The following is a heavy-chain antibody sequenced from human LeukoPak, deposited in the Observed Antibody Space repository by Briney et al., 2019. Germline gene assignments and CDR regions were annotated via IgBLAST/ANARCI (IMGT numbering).Heavy chain of an antibody. CDR1: GFTFNYYY. CDR3: ARGKGSYSVDY. J-gene: IGHJ4*02. V-gene: IGHV3-11*05. CDR2: ISSSSSHT. D-gene: IGHD3-10*01. Sequence: GGSLRLSCAACGFTFNYYYMIGLRQAPGKGLEWVSYISSSSSHTHYADSVKGRFTISRDNAKNSLYLQMNSLRVEHTAVYYCARGKGSYSVDYWGQGTLVIVSS.